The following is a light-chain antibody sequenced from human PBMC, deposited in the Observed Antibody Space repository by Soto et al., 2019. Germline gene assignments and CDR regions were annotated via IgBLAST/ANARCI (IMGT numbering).Light chain of an antibody. CDR3: QKYSSVPV. CDR1: QGIRNF. CDR2: AAS. J-gene: IGKJ3*01. Sequence: DIQMTQSPTSLSASVGDRVTITCRASQGIRNFVAWYQQKPGKAPKLLIYAASTLQSGVPSRFSGSGSGTDFTLTINSLQPEDVATYSCQKYSSVPVFGAGTIVAIK. V-gene: IGKV1-27*01.